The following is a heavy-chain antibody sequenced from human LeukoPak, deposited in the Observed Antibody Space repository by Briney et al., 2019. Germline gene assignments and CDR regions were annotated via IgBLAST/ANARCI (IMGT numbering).Heavy chain of an antibody. J-gene: IGHJ4*02. D-gene: IGHD2-2*03. CDR1: GFTFSSYA. V-gene: IGHV3-23*01. Sequence: PGGSQRLSCAASGFTFSSYAMNWVRQPPGKGLEWVSAISGSAASTYYADSVKGRFTISRDNSKNTLYLQMNSLRAEDTAVYYCAKDRLDRDYWGQGTLVTVSS. CDR3: AKDRLDRDY. CDR2: ISGSAAST.